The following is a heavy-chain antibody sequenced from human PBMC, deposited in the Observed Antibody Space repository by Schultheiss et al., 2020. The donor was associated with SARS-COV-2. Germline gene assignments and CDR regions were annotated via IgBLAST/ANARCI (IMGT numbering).Heavy chain of an antibody. D-gene: IGHD3-22*01. CDR1: GYTFSSYA. CDR2: MNPNSGNT. Sequence: ASVKVSCKASGYTFSSYAISWVRQAPGQGLEWMGGMNPNSGNTGYAQKFQGRVTMTRNTSISTAYMELSSLRSEDTAVYYCARGAGYYDSSGYYLEAFDIWGQGTMVTVSS. CDR3: ARGAGYYDSSGYYLEAFDI. J-gene: IGHJ3*02. V-gene: IGHV1-8*02.